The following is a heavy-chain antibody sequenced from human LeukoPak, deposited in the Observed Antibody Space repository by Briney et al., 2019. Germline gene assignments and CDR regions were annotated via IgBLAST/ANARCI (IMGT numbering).Heavy chain of an antibody. J-gene: IGHJ5*02. D-gene: IGHD2-2*01. V-gene: IGHV3-21*04. Sequence: GGSLRLSCAASGFTFSSYSMNWVRQAPGKGLEWVSSISSSSSYIYYADSVKGRFTISRDNSKNTLYLQMNSLRADDTAIYYCAKDAPFYCSSISCPNWFDPWGQGTLVTVSS. CDR3: AKDAPFYCSSISCPNWFDP. CDR1: GFTFSSYS. CDR2: ISSSSSYI.